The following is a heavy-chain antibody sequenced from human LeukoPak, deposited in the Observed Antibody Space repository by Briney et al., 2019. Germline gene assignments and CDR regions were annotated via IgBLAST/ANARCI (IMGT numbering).Heavy chain of an antibody. J-gene: IGHJ6*04. CDR1: GFSFSDYG. D-gene: IGHD3-10*02. CDR3: AELGITMIGGV. Sequence: GGSLRLSCAASGFSFSDYGMHWVRQAPGKGLEWVSFIRKDGINTNYVDSVKGRFTISRDTSNKMVYLQMNSLRAEDTAVYYCAELGITMIGGVWGKGTTVTISS. V-gene: IGHV3-30*02. CDR2: IRKDGINT.